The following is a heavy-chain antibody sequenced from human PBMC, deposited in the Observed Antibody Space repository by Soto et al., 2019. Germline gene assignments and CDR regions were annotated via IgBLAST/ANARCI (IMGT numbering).Heavy chain of an antibody. CDR1: GYSFSSYG. CDR3: ARDWYPRFDH. D-gene: IGHD6-13*01. CDR2: ISPSTGET. Sequence: QVQLVQSGPEVKKPGASVKVSCKASGYSFSSYGITWVRQAPGQGLEWMGWISPSTGETNYAQKFQGRVTVTTDRSTNTAYLELSSRRPNDTAVYYCARDWYPRFDHWGPGTLVTVSS. J-gene: IGHJ5*02. V-gene: IGHV1-18*01.